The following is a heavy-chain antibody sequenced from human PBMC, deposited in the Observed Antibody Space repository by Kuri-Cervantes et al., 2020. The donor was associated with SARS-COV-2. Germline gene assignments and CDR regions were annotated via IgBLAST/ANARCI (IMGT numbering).Heavy chain of an antibody. CDR2: IGTAGDT. J-gene: IGHJ4*02. D-gene: IGHD6-6*01. CDR1: GFTFSSYD. V-gene: IGHV3-13*01. CDR3: AKDYYSSSSNYFDY. Sequence: GESLKISCAASGFTFSSYDMHWVRQATGKGLEWVSAIGTAGDTYYADSVKGRFTISRDNSKNTLYLQMNSLRAEDTAVYYCAKDYYSSSSNYFDYWGQGTLVTVSS.